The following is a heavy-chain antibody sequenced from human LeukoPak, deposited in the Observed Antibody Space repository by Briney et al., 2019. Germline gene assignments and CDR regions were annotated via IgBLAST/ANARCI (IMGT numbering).Heavy chain of an antibody. CDR3: AREAAQRYSGSYLDY. D-gene: IGHD1-26*01. Sequence: SETLSLTCTVSGGSISNYYWSWIRQPPGKGLEWIGYIHYSGNTNYNPSLKSRVTMSVDTSKNQLPMKLRSVTAADTAFYYCAREAAQRYSGSYLDYWGQGTLVSVSS. J-gene: IGHJ4*02. CDR1: GGSISNYY. CDR2: IHYSGNT. V-gene: IGHV4-59*01.